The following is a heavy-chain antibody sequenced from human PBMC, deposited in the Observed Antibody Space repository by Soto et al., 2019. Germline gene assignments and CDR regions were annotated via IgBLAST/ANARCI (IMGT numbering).Heavy chain of an antibody. D-gene: IGHD6-13*01. Sequence: SETLSLTCAVSGYSISSGYYWGWIRQPPGKGLEWIGSIYHSGSTYYNPSLKSRVTISVDTSKNQFSLKLSSVTAADTAVYYCARDGYSSSWYVLGSDYWGQGTLVTVSS. J-gene: IGHJ4*02. CDR1: GYSISSGYY. CDR2: IYHSGST. V-gene: IGHV4-38-2*02. CDR3: ARDGYSSSWYVLGSDY.